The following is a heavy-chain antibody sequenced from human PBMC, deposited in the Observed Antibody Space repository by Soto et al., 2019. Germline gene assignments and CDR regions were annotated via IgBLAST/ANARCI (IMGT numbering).Heavy chain of an antibody. J-gene: IGHJ4*02. V-gene: IGHV3-15*01. D-gene: IGHD4-17*01. CDR1: GFTFSNAW. Sequence: GGSLRLSCAASGFTFSNAWMARVRQAPGKGLEWIGRIKSKTHGATTDYAAPVKGRLIISRDDSKNTLYLQMNSLKTEDTAVYYCATDRPYGDVAFDYWGQGTLVTVSS. CDR3: ATDRPYGDVAFDY. CDR2: IKSKTHGATT.